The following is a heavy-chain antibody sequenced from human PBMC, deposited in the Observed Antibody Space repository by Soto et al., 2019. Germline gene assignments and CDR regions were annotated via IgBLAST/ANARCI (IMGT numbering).Heavy chain of an antibody. CDR1: GFAVSGNH. V-gene: IGHV3-53*01. Sequence: EVQLVESGGGLIQPGGSLILSCAVSGFAVSGNHMSWVRQAPGKGLEWVSIIYSRESIYYADSVKGRFTISRDNSKNTLYLQMSSLKADDTAVYYCARDYGAGGRFGGMDVWGQGTTVTVSS. J-gene: IGHJ6*02. CDR3: ARDYGAGGRFGGMDV. CDR2: IYSRESI. D-gene: IGHD3-10*01.